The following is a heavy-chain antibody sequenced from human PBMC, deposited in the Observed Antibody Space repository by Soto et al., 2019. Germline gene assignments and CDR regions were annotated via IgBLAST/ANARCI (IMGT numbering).Heavy chain of an antibody. V-gene: IGHV3-30*18. Sequence: GGSLRLSCAASGFTFSSYGMHWVRQAPGKGLEWVAVISYDGSNKYYADSVKGRFTISRDNSKNTLYLQMNSLRAEDTAVYYCAKDLLYYYDSSGYPYPFDYWGQGTLVTVSS. CDR3: AKDLLYYYDSSGYPYPFDY. D-gene: IGHD3-22*01. CDR2: ISYDGSNK. CDR1: GFTFSSYG. J-gene: IGHJ4*02.